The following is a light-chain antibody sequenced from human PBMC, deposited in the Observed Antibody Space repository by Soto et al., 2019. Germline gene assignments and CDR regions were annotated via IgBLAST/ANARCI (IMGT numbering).Light chain of an antibody. V-gene: IGKV3-20*01. J-gene: IGKJ1*01. CDR1: QSVTSSY. CDR3: QQYGSSPRT. Sequence: ESVLTQSPGTLSFSPGERATLSCRASQSVTSSYLAWYQQKPGQAPRLLIYGASSRATGIPDRFSGSGSGTDFTLTISRLEPEDFAVYYCQQYGSSPRTFGQGTKVEIK. CDR2: GAS.